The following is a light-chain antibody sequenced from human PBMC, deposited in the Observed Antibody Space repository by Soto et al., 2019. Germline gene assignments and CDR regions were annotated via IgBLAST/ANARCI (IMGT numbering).Light chain of an antibody. CDR1: SSNIGRNA. CDR3: QSYDSSLSGWV. Sequence: QSVLTQPPSASGAPGQRVTISCSGSSSNIGRNAVNWYQQLPGTAPKLLIYSDNQRPSGVPDRFSASKSGTSASLAISGLQSEDETEYYCQSYDSSLSGWVFGGGTKLTVL. CDR2: SDN. J-gene: IGLJ3*02. V-gene: IGLV1-44*01.